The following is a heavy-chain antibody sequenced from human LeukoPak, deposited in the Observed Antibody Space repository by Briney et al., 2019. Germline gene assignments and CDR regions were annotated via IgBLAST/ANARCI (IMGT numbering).Heavy chain of an antibody. CDR3: ARGGWELPDY. CDR1: GFTFSSYG. J-gene: IGHJ4*02. V-gene: IGHV3-48*04. CDR2: ISSSSSTI. D-gene: IGHD1-26*01. Sequence: PGRSLRLSCAASGFTFSSYGMYWVRQAPGKRLEWVSYISSSSSTIYYADSVKGRFTISRDNAKNSLYLQMNSLRVEDTAVYYCARGGWELPDYWGQGTLVTVSS.